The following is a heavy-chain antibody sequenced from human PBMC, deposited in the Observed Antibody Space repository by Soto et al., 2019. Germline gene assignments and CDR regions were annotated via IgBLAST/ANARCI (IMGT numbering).Heavy chain of an antibody. J-gene: IGHJ6*02. CDR2: IYHSGTT. CDR1: GGSISSGGYS. V-gene: IGHV4-30-2*01. Sequence: QLQLQESGSGLVKPSQTLSLTCAVSGGSISSGGYSWSWIREPPGKGLEWIGYIYHSGTTYYNPSLKSRVTISVDRSKNQFSLKLSSVTAADTAVYYCARAHYGDYGYGMDVWGQGTTVTVSS. D-gene: IGHD4-17*01. CDR3: ARAHYGDYGYGMDV.